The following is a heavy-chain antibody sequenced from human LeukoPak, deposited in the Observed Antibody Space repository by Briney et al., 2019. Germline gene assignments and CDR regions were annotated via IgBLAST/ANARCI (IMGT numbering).Heavy chain of an antibody. V-gene: IGHV4-59*01. CDR2: VHHSGTA. J-gene: IGHJ3*02. CDR3: ASLGGYYESSSYSQLDAFDI. D-gene: IGHD3-22*01. CDR1: TGSISNYF. Sequence: SETLSLTCTVSTGSISNYFWSWIRQPPGKGLEWIGYVHHSGTANYNPSLVSRVNISIDTSEHRLSLKLSSVTAADTALYYCASLGGYYESSSYSQLDAFDIWGQGTMVTVSS.